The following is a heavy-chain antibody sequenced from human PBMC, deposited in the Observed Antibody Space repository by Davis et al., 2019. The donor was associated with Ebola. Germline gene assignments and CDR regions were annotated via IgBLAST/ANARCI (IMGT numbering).Heavy chain of an antibody. Sequence: AASVKVSCKVSPYSLTVLALQWVRQAPGKGLEWMGGFDPEDGEIVYAQKFQGRVTMTEDTSTDTAYMELSSLRSGDTVIYYCATVRAHSRHDNWGQGTLVTVAS. CDR1: PYSLTVLA. V-gene: IGHV1-24*01. CDR2: FDPEDGEI. D-gene: IGHD3-22*01. CDR3: ATVRAHSRHDN. J-gene: IGHJ4*02.